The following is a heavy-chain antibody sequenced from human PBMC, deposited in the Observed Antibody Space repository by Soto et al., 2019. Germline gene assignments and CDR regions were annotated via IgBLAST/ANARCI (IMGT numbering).Heavy chain of an antibody. D-gene: IGHD2-8*01. CDR3: ARGIPGYCVCTNCSSGWFDT. V-gene: IGHV1-3*01. Sequence: ASVKVSCKASGYTFTSYAIHWVRQAPGQRLEWMGWINAGNGNTKYSQKFQGRVTITRNTYISTAYMELSSLRFEDTAVYYCARGIPGYCVCTNCSSGWFDTRGQETPVTISS. CDR2: INAGNGNT. CDR1: GYTFTSYA. J-gene: IGHJ5*02.